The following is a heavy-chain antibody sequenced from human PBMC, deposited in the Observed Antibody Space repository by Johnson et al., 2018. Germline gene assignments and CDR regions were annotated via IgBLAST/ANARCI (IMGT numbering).Heavy chain of an antibody. D-gene: IGHD6-6*01. Sequence: VQLVESGGGLVQPGGSXRLSCAASGFTFSNFAMNWVRQAPGKGLEWVSAISGSGGGVYYADSVKGRFTISRDNSKNTLYLQMSNLRAAETAVYYCTKSKEYNLAAFDPWGQGTQVTFSS. CDR3: TKSKEYNLAAFDP. V-gene: IGHV3-23*04. CDR2: ISGSGGGV. J-gene: IGHJ5*02. CDR1: GFTFSNFA.